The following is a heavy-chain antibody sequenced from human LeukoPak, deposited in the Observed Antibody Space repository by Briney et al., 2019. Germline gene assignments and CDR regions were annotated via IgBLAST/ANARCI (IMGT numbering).Heavy chain of an antibody. D-gene: IGHD2-15*01. CDR2: ISSSSSYI. CDR3: ARVGVFEVVVAATSTPDAFDI. J-gene: IGHJ3*02. Sequence: PGGSLRLSCAASGFTFSSYSMNWVRQAPGKGLEWASSISSSSSYIYYADSVKGRFTISRDNAKNSLYLQMNSLRAEDTAVYYCARVGVFEVVVAATSTPDAFDIWGQGTMVTVSS. V-gene: IGHV3-21*01. CDR1: GFTFSSYS.